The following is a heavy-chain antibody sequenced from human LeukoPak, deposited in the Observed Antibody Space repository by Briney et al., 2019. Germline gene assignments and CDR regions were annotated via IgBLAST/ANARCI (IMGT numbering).Heavy chain of an antibody. Sequence: SETLSLTCTVSGASISSYYWSWIRQPPGKGLEWIGYIYYSGSTNYNPSLKSRVTISVDTSKNQFSLKLSSVTAADTAVYYCASGGDPGLFGYWGQGTLVTVSS. CDR2: IYYSGST. J-gene: IGHJ4*02. CDR3: ASGGDPGLFGY. CDR1: GASISSYY. V-gene: IGHV4-59*01. D-gene: IGHD2-21*01.